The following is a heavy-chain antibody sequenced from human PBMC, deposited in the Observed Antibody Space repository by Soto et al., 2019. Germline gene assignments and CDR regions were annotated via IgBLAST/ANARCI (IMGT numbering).Heavy chain of an antibody. CDR3: AKDRHGSGSYLIYFDY. Sequence: GGSLRLSCAASGFTFDDYAMHWVRQAPGKGLEWVSGISWNSGSIGYADSVKGRFTISRDNAKNSLYLQMNSLRAEDTALYYCAKDRHGSGSYLIYFDYWGQGTLVTVSS. CDR2: ISWNSGSI. CDR1: GFTFDDYA. J-gene: IGHJ4*02. D-gene: IGHD3-10*01. V-gene: IGHV3-9*01.